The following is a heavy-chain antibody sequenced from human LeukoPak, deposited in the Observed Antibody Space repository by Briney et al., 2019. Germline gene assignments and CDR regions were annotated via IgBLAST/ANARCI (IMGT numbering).Heavy chain of an antibody. CDR2: INPSGGST. D-gene: IGHD3-3*01. CDR3: ARGSSLTIFDSYYFDY. CDR1: GCTFTSYY. V-gene: IGHV1-46*01. J-gene: IGHJ4*02. Sequence: ASVKVPCKASGCTFTSYYMHWVRQAPGQGLEWMGIINPSGGSTSYAQKFQGRVTMTRDTSTSTVYMELSSLRSEDTAVYYCARGSSLTIFDSYYFDYWGQGTLVTVSS.